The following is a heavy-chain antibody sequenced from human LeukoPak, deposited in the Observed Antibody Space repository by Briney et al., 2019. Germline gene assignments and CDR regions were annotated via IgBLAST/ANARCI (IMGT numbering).Heavy chain of an antibody. J-gene: IGHJ2*01. Sequence: SETLSLTCAVYGGSFSGYYWSWIRQPPGKGLEWIGEINHSGSTNYNPSPKSRVTISVDTSKNQFSLKLSSVTAADTAVYYCARGSLLRITMVRGVTKPTYWYFDLWGRGTLVTVSS. CDR3: ARGSLLRITMVRGVTKPTYWYFDL. V-gene: IGHV4-34*01. CDR1: GGSFSGYY. CDR2: INHSGST. D-gene: IGHD3-10*01.